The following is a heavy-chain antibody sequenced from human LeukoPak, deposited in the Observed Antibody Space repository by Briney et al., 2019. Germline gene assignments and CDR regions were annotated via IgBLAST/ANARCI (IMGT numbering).Heavy chain of an antibody. Sequence: GGSLRLSCAASGFTSDDYSMTWVRHAPGQGLEWVSGINWNGGSTGYADSVKGRFTISRDNAKNSLYLQMNSLRAEDTALYYCARSRHSYDSSGFPHYWGQGTLVTVSS. V-gene: IGHV3-20*04. J-gene: IGHJ4*02. CDR2: INWNGGST. CDR3: ARSRHSYDSSGFPHY. CDR1: GFTSDDYS. D-gene: IGHD3-22*01.